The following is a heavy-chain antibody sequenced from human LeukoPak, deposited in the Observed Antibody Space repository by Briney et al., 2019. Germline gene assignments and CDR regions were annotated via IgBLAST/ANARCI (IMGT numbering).Heavy chain of an antibody. Sequence: PSETLSLTSTVSGGSISSHYWSWIRQPPGKGLEWIGYIYYSGSTNYNPSLKSRVTISVDTSKNQFSLKLSSVTAADTAVYYCARGQWELAYWGQGTLVTVSS. CDR2: IYYSGST. J-gene: IGHJ4*02. V-gene: IGHV4-59*11. D-gene: IGHD1-26*01. CDR1: GGSISSHY. CDR3: ARGQWELAY.